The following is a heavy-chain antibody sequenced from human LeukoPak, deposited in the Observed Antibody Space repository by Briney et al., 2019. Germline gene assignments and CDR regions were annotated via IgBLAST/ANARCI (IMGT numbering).Heavy chain of an antibody. V-gene: IGHV1-18*01. Sequence: ASVKVSCKASGYTFTSYGISWVRQAPGQGLEWMGWISAYNGNTNYAQKLQGRATMTTDTSTSTAYMELRSLRSDDTAVYYCARDGMTTVTTSYYGMDVWGQGTTVTVSS. CDR2: ISAYNGNT. D-gene: IGHD4-17*01. J-gene: IGHJ6*02. CDR3: ARDGMTTVTTSYYGMDV. CDR1: GYTFTSYG.